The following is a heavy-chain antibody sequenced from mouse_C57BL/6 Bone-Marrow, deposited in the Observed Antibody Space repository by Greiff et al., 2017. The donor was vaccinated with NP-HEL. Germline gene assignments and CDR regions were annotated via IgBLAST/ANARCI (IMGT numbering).Heavy chain of an antibody. D-gene: IGHD2-4*01. CDR1: GYTFTSYG. Sequence: QVQLQESGAELARPGASVKLSCKASGYTFTSYGISWVKQRTGQGLEWIGEIYPRSGNTYYNEKFKGKATLTADKSSSTAYMELRSLTSEDSAVYICARAHLYYDYGGVHWCFDVWGTGTTVTVSA. CDR2: IYPRSGNT. J-gene: IGHJ1*03. CDR3: ARAHLYYDYGGVHWCFDV. V-gene: IGHV1-81*01.